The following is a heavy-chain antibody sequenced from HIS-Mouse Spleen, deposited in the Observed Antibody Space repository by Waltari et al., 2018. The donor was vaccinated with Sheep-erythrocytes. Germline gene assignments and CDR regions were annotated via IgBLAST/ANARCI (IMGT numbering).Heavy chain of an antibody. J-gene: IGHJ3*02. CDR1: GFTFSSYW. Sequence: EVQLVESGGGLVQPGGSLRLSCAASGFTFSSYWMHWVRQAPGKGLVWVSRINSDGSSTSYADSVKGRFTISRDNAKNTLYLQMNSLRAEDTAVYYCARSLWFGEPPVLDDAFDIWGQGTMVTVSS. CDR3: ARSLWFGEPPVLDDAFDI. CDR2: INSDGSST. V-gene: IGHV3-74*01. D-gene: IGHD3-10*01.